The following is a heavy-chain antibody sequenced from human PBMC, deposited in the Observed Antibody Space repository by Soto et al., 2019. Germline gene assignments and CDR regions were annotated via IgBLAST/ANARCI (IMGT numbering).Heavy chain of an antibody. CDR2: IDYTGAT. J-gene: IGHJ4*02. D-gene: IGHD7-27*01. CDR1: GGSINNHY. CDR3: ARANWYFDY. Sequence: QVQLQESGPGLVKPSETLSLTCTVSGGSINNHYWSWIRQPPGEGLEWIGYIDYTGATDYSPSLASRVTLSVDTSKNQFSLKLTSLTAAHTAIYFCARANWYFDYWGQGTLVIVSS. V-gene: IGHV4-59*11.